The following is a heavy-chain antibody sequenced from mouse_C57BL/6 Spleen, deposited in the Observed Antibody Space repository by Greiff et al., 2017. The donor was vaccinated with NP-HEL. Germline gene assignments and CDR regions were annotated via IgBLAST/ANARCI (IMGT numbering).Heavy chain of an antibody. CDR2: IRSKSNNYAT. V-gene: IGHV10-1*01. Sequence: EVMLVESGGGLVQPKGSLKLSCAASGFSFNTYAMNWVRQAPGKGLEWVARIRSKSNNYATYYADSVKDRFTISRDDSESMLYLQMNNLKTEDTAMYYCVRPLYDYDGFAYWGQGTLVTVSA. D-gene: IGHD2-4*01. J-gene: IGHJ3*01. CDR1: GFSFNTYA. CDR3: VRPLYDYDGFAY.